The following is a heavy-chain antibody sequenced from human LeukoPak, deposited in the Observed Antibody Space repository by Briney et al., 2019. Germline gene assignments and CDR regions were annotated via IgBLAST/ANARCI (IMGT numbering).Heavy chain of an antibody. J-gene: IGHJ4*02. CDR3: AKETYDYVWGSYRYYFDY. V-gene: IGHV3-30*02. CDR1: GFTFSSYG. D-gene: IGHD3-16*02. CDR2: IRYDGSNK. Sequence: PGGSLRLSCAASGFTFSSYGMHWVRQAPGKGLEWVAFIRYDGSNKYYADSVKGRFTISRDNSKNTLYLQMNSLRAEDTAVYYCAKETYDYVWGSYRYYFDYWGQGPLVTVSS.